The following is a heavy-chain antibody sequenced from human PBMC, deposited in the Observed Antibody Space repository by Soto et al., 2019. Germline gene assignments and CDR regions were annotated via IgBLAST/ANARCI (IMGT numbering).Heavy chain of an antibody. V-gene: IGHV3-23*01. J-gene: IGHJ4*02. Sequence: EVQLLESGGGLVQPGGSLRLSCAASGFTFSSYAMNWVRQAPGKGLEWVSAISGSGGSTYYADSVKGRFTISRDNSMNTMYLQMNSLRAEDTAVYYCATTSGYDFVDYWGQGTLCTFSS. CDR1: GFTFSSYA. CDR3: ATTSGYDFVDY. CDR2: ISGSGGST. D-gene: IGHD5-12*01.